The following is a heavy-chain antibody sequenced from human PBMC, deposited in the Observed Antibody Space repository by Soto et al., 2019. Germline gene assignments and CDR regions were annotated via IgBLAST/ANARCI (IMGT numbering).Heavy chain of an antibody. V-gene: IGHV1-69*12. CDR2: IFPIFGTA. CDR1: GGTFSSYA. Sequence: QVQLVQSGAGVKKPGSSVKVSCKASGGTFSSYAISWVRQAPGQGLEWMGGIFPIFGTANYAQKFQGRATITADESTSTAYMELSSLRSEDTAVYYCARGREMATITFDYWGQGTLVTVSS. D-gene: IGHD5-12*01. J-gene: IGHJ4*02. CDR3: ARGREMATITFDY.